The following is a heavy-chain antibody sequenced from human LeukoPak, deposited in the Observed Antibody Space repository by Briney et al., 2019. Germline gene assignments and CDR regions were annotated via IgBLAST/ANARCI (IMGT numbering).Heavy chain of an antibody. CDR1: GGSISSYY. D-gene: IGHD3-10*01. Sequence: SETLSLTCTVSGGSISSYYWSWIRQPAGKGLEWIGRIYTSGSTNYNPSLKSRVTMSVDTSKNQFSLKLSSVTAADTAVYYCARGVYGSGSYIYAFDIWGQGTMVTVSS. CDR2: IYTSGST. V-gene: IGHV4-4*07. J-gene: IGHJ3*02. CDR3: ARGVYGSGSYIYAFDI.